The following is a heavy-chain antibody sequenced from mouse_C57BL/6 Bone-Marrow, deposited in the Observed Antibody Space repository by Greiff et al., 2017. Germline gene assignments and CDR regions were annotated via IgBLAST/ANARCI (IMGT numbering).Heavy chain of an antibody. J-gene: IGHJ4*01. CDR3: ARNFPLYYSYAMDY. V-gene: IGHV5-17*01. CDR2: ISRCSSTI. CDR1: GFTFSDYG. D-gene: IGHD1-1*01. Sequence: DVKLVESGGGLVKPGGSLKLSCAASGFTFSDYGMHWVRQAPEKGLEWVAYISRCSSTIYYADTVKGRFTISRDNAKNTLFLQMTSLRSEDTAMYYCARNFPLYYSYAMDYWGQGTSVTVSS.